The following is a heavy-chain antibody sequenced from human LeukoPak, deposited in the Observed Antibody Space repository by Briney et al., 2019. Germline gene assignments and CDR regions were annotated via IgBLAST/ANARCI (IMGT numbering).Heavy chain of an antibody. J-gene: IGHJ4*02. D-gene: IGHD5-18*01. V-gene: IGHV3-30*18. CDR1: GFTFSSYG. CDR2: ISYDGSNK. CDR3: AKAHTAMVRGYFDY. Sequence: GGSLRLSCAASGFTFSSYGMHWVRQAPGKGLEWVAVISYDGSNKYYADSVKGRFTISRDNSKNTLYLQMNSLRAEDTAVYYCAKAHTAMVRGYFDYWGQGTLVTVSS.